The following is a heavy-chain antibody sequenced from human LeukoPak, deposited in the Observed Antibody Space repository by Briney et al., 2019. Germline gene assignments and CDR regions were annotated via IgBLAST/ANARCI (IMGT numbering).Heavy chain of an antibody. V-gene: IGHV4-4*09. J-gene: IGHJ4*02. CDR3: ASHGVDTDYFDY. CDR2: IYISGST. Sequence: SETLTLTCTVSGCSVSSYYWSWIRQPPGKGLEWIGNIYISGSTNYNPSLKSRVTISVATSKNHFPLRRSSVTAADTAVYYCASHGVDTDYFDYWGQGTLVTVSS. CDR1: GCSVSSYY. D-gene: IGHD5-18*01.